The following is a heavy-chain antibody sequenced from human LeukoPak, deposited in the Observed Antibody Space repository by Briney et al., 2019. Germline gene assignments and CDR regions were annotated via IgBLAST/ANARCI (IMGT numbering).Heavy chain of an antibody. J-gene: IGHJ5*02. V-gene: IGHV4-30-4*01. CDR3: ARDHSSSWPTNWFDP. D-gene: IGHD6-13*01. CDR1: GGSISSGDYY. CDR2: IYYPGST. Sequence: SQTLSLTCTVSGGSISSGDYYWTWIRQPPGKGLEWIGCIYYPGSTYYNPSLKSRVTISVDASNNQFSLKLSSVTAADTAVYYCARDHSSSWPTNWFDPWGQGTLVTVSS.